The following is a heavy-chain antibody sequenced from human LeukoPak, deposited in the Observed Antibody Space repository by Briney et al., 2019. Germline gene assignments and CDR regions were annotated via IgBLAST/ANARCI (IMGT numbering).Heavy chain of an antibody. CDR3: ARVIMSSGWKRPANYFDY. CDR1: GGTFSSYA. J-gene: IGHJ4*02. CDR2: IIPIFGTA. Sequence: SAKVSCKASGGTFSSYAISWVRQAPGQGLEWMGGIIPIFGTANYAQKFQGRVTITADESTSTAYMELSSLRSEDTAVYYCARVIMSSGWKRPANYFDYWGQGTLVTVSS. V-gene: IGHV1-69*13. D-gene: IGHD6-19*01.